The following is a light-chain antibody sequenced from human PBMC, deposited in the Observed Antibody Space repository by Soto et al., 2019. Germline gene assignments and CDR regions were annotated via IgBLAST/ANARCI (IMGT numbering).Light chain of an antibody. CDR1: QSVSSSY. CDR2: GAS. Sequence: IVLTQSPGTLSLTQGERATLSCRASQSVSSSYLAWYQQKPGQAPRLLIYGASSRATGIPDRFSGSGSGTDFTLTISRLEPEDFAVYYCQQYGSSPRTFAQRTKVDI. CDR3: QQYGSSPRT. V-gene: IGKV3-20*01. J-gene: IGKJ1*01.